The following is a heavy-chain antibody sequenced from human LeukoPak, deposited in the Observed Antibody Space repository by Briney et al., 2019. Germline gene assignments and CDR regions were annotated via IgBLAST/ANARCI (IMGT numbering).Heavy chain of an antibody. CDR3: ARDPGGIAAAGPHDY. J-gene: IGHJ4*02. D-gene: IGHD6-13*01. V-gene: IGHV3-21*01. CDR2: ISSSSYI. CDR1: GFTFSSYS. Sequence: GGSLRLSCAASGFTFSSYSMNWVRQAPGKGLEWVSSISSSSYIYYADSVKGRFTISRDNAKNSLYLQMNSLRAEDTAVYYCARDPGGIAAAGPHDYWGQGTLVTVSS.